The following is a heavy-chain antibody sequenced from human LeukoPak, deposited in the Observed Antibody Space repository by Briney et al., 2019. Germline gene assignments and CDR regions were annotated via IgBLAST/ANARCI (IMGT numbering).Heavy chain of an antibody. V-gene: IGHV3-7*01. CDR2: IKEDGSEK. CDR3: ARETPDSSGWD. Sequence: SGGSLRLSCAASGFMFSSYWMSWVRQAPGKGLEWVADIKEDGSEKSYVDSVKGRFTISRDNAKNSLYLQMNSLRAEDTAVYYCARETPDSSGWDWGQGTLVTVSS. J-gene: IGHJ4*02. D-gene: IGHD6-19*01. CDR1: GFMFSSYW.